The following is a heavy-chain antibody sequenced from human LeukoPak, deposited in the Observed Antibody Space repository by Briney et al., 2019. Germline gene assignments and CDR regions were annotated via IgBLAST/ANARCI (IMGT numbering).Heavy chain of an antibody. D-gene: IGHD2-8*02. CDR2: ISGSGGST. J-gene: IGHJ4*02. V-gene: IGHV3-23*01. CDR1: GFTFSSYE. Sequence: SGGSLRLSCAASGFTFSSYEMNWVRQAPGKGLEWVSAISGSGGSTYYADSVKGRFTISRDNSKNTLYLQMNSLRAEDTAIYYCATYRQVLLPFESWGQGTLVTVSS. CDR3: ATYRQVLLPFES.